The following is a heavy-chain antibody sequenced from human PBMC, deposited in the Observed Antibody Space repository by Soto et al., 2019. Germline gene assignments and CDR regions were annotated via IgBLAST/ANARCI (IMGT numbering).Heavy chain of an antibody. CDR3: AREGCSGGSCRYYYYGMDV. CDR1: GGSISSYY. CDR2: IHTSGST. J-gene: IGHJ6*02. V-gene: IGHV4-4*07. D-gene: IGHD2-15*01. Sequence: PSETLSLTCTVSGGSISSYYWSWIRQPAGKGLEWIGRIHTSGSTNYNPSLKSRVTMSVDTSKNQFSLKLSSVTAADTAVYYCAREGCSGGSCRYYYYGMDVWGQGTTVTVSS.